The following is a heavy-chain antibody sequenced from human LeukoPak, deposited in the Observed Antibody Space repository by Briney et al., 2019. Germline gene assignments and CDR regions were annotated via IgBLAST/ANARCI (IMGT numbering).Heavy chain of an antibody. CDR1: GGSFSGYY. J-gene: IGHJ4*02. Sequence: PSETLSLTCAVYGGSFSGYYWSWIRQPPGKGLEWIGEINHSGSTNYNPSLKSRVTISVDTSKNQFSLKLSSVTAADTAVYYCARGGFCSGGSCYHYWGQGTLVTVSS. CDR3: ARGGFCSGGSCYHY. CDR2: INHSGST. D-gene: IGHD2-15*01. V-gene: IGHV4-34*01.